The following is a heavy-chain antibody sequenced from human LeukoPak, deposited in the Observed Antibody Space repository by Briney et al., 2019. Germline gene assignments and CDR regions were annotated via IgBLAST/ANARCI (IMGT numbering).Heavy chain of an antibody. V-gene: IGHV3-7*03. CDR1: GFTFSSYW. Sequence: GGSLRLSCAASGFTFSSYWMSWVRQAPGKGLEWVANIKQDGSEKYYVDSVKGRFTISRDNSKNTLYLQMNSLRAEDTAVYYCAKVAPYTYYDFWSGYYHYYYYYMDVWGKGTTVTVSS. CDR2: IKQDGSEK. CDR3: AKVAPYTYYDFWSGYYHYYYYYMDV. D-gene: IGHD3-3*01. J-gene: IGHJ6*03.